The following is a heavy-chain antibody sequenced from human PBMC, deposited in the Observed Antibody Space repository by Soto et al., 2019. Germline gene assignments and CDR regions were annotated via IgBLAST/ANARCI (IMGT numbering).Heavy chain of an antibody. J-gene: IGHJ4*02. CDR3: AGKPNALSYFDY. CDR1: GGSISSGGYY. Sequence: SETLSLTCTVSGGSISSGGYYWSWIRQLPGEGLEWIAYIHHAGPTYYNPSLQSRITISVDTSQNQFSLKLNSVTAADTAVYFCAGKPNALSYFDYWGQGALVTVS. CDR2: IHHAGPT. V-gene: IGHV4-31*03. D-gene: IGHD2-8*01.